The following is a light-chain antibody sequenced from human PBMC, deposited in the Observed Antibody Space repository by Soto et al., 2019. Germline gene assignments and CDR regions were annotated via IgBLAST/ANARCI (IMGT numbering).Light chain of an antibody. CDR1: QSVSSSY. CDR2: GAT. V-gene: IGKV3-20*01. Sequence: VLTQSPGTLSLSPGERATLSCRASQSVSSSYLAWYQQKPGQAPRLLIYGATNRATGIPDRFSGSGSGTDFTLTISRLEPEDFAVYYCQQYGSSPRTFGQGTKVDI. J-gene: IGKJ1*01. CDR3: QQYGSSPRT.